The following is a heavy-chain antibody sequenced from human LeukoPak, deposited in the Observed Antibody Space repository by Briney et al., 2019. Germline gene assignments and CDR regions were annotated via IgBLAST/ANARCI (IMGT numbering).Heavy chain of an antibody. CDR3: ARQEGVSYFSSGSYFDS. Sequence: SETLSLTCTIPGGSIRSNSYYWGWIRQPPGKGLEWIGSIYYSGSTYYSPSLKSLVTISVDSSKNQFSLKLSSVTAADTAVYHCARQEGVSYFSSGSYFDSWGQGALVTVSS. CDR1: GGSIRSNSYY. J-gene: IGHJ4*02. CDR2: IYYSGST. D-gene: IGHD3-10*01. V-gene: IGHV4-39*01.